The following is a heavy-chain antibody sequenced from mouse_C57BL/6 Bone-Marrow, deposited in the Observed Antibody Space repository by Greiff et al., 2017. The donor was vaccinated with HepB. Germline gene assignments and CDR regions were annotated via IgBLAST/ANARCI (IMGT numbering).Heavy chain of an antibody. V-gene: IGHV7-1*01. J-gene: IGHJ1*03. CDR3: ARDAPPHSGGYWYFDV. CDR2: SRNKANDYTT. Sequence: EVQGVESGGGLVQSGRSLRLSCATSGFAFSDFYMEWVRQAPGKGLEWIAASRNKANDYTTEYSASVKGRFIVSRDTSQSILYLQMNALRAEDTAIYYCARDAPPHSGGYWYFDVWITGTTVTVSS. CDR1: GFAFSDFY.